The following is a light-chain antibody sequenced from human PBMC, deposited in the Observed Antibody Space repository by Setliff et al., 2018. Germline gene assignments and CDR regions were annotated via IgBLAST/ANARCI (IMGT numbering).Light chain of an antibody. Sequence: QSVLAQPPSASGTPGQRVTISCSGSSSNIGSNTVNWYQQLPGTAPKLLIYSNNRRPSGVPDRFSGSKSGTSASLAISGLQSEDEADYYCAAWDDSLNAVVFGGGTKVTV. V-gene: IGLV1-44*01. J-gene: IGLJ2*01. CDR3: AAWDDSLNAVV. CDR1: SSNIGSNT. CDR2: SNN.